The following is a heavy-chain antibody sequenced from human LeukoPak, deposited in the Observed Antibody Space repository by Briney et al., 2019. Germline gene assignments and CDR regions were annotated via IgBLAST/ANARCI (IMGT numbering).Heavy chain of an antibody. CDR1: GFIFSNYG. CDR2: ISSSSSTI. J-gene: IGHJ4*02. V-gene: IGHV3-48*01. D-gene: IGHD3-10*01. CDR3: ARSPVKDY. Sequence: GGSLRLSYAASGFIFSNYGMNWVRQAPGKGLEWVSYISSSSSTIYYADSVKGRFSISRDNAKNSLYLQMNSLRADDTAVYYCARSPVKDYWGQGTLVTVSS.